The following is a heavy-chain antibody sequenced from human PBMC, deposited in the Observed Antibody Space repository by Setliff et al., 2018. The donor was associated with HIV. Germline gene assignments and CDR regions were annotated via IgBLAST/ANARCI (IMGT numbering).Heavy chain of an antibody. CDR3: ARSPQGGYFDY. CDR1: RFTFSTTW. Sequence: GGSLRLSCAASRFTFSTTWMYWVRQAPGKGLVWVSIIYSGGTTYYADSVKGRFTISRDNSKNTLYLQMNSLRVEDTAVYHCARSPQGGYFDYWGQGTLVTVSS. J-gene: IGHJ4*03. CDR2: IYSGGTT. V-gene: IGHV3-53*01.